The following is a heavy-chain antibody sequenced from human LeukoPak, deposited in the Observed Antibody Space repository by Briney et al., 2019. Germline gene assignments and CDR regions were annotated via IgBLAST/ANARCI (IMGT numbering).Heavy chain of an antibody. V-gene: IGHV3-23*01. D-gene: IGHD3-3*01. CDR2: ISGSDGST. J-gene: IGHJ4*02. CDR1: GFTFGSYA. Sequence: GGSLRLSCAASGFTFGSYAMSWVRQAPGKGLEWVSAISGSDGSTYYADSVKGRFTISRDNSKNTLYLQMNSLRVEDTAIYYCAKDQSAITIFGVAPFDYWGQGTLVTVSS. CDR3: AKDQSAITIFGVAPFDY.